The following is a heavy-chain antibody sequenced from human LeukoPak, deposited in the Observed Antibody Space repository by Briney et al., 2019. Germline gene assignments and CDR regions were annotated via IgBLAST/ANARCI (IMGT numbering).Heavy chain of an antibody. CDR2: IYGGGST. CDR3: ARGQNYFGSGSFYHSPDY. Sequence: PGGSLRLSCAASGFTVSNNYMTWVRQAPGKGLEWVSVIYGGGSTYYADSVKGRFTISRDTFKNTLYLQMNSLRAEDTAVYYCARGQNYFGSGSFYHSPDYWGQGTLVSVSS. CDR1: GFTVSNNY. D-gene: IGHD3-10*01. V-gene: IGHV3-53*01. J-gene: IGHJ4*02.